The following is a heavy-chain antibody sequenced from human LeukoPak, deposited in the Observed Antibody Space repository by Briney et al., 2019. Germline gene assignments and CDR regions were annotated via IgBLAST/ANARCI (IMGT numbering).Heavy chain of an antibody. D-gene: IGHD3-10*01. CDR2: IDTTTGNP. Sequence: ASVKVSYKASGYPFSAHFLNWVRQAPGQGLEWMGNIDTTTGNPRYAQDFTGRFVFSLDTSVSTAYLQITSLKADDTAAYYCVRGTPTPGMDYWSQGTQVTVSS. CDR1: GYPFSAHF. J-gene: IGHJ4*02. V-gene: IGHV7-4-1*02. CDR3: VRGTPTPGMDY.